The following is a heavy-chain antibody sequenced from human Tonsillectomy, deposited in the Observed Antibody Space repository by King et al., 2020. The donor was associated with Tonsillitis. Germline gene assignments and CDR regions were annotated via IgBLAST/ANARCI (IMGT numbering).Heavy chain of an antibody. D-gene: IGHD3-16*01. CDR1: GFTFSSYA. V-gene: IGHV3-23*04. Sequence: VQLVESGGGLVQPGGSLRLSCAASGFTFSSYAMSWVRQAPGKGLEWVSAISGSGGRTYNADSVKGRLTISRDNSKNTLYLQMNSRRAEDTAVYYCATPGGGTTDAFDIWGQGTMVTVSS. CDR3: ATPGGGTTDAFDI. J-gene: IGHJ3*02. CDR2: ISGSGGRT.